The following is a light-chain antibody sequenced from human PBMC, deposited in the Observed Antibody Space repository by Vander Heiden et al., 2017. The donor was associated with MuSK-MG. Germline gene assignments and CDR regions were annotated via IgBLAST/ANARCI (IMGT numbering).Light chain of an antibody. J-gene: IGLJ2*01. Sequence: YVVTQQPSLSVAPGKTASITCGGDNIEAASIHWYQQRPGQAPVLIIYYDRDRPSGIPERFSGSNSGNTATLTISRVEAGDEADYYCQLWDSATDQAVFGGGTKLTVL. CDR3: QLWDSATDQAV. CDR1: NIEAAS. V-gene: IGLV3-21*04. CDR2: YDR.